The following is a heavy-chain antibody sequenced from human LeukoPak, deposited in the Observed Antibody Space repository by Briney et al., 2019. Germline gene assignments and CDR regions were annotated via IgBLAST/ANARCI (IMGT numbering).Heavy chain of an antibody. V-gene: IGHV3-7*03. D-gene: IGHD2/OR15-2a*01. CDR3: ARRGSTDY. Sequence: GGSLRLSCAASGFSFSGYWMTWVRQAPGKGLEWVANIKKNGSEKYYADFVKGRFTISKDNAENSLDLQMNSLRAEDTAVYYCARRGSTDYWGQGTLVTVSS. CDR1: GFSFSGYW. CDR2: IKKNGSEK. J-gene: IGHJ4*02.